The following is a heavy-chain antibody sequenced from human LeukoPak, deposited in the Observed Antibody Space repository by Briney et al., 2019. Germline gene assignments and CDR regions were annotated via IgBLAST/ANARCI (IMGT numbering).Heavy chain of an antibody. CDR2: IYYSGST. D-gene: IGHD3-22*01. Sequence: SETLSLTCTVSGGSTSSYYWSWIRQPPGRGLEWIGYIYYSGSTNYNPSLKSRVTLSVDTSKNQFSLKLTSVTAADTAVYYCARGYYDSSGYYLAAYWGQGTLVTVSS. CDR3: ARGYYDSSGYYLAAY. CDR1: GGSTSSYY. J-gene: IGHJ4*02. V-gene: IGHV4-59*01.